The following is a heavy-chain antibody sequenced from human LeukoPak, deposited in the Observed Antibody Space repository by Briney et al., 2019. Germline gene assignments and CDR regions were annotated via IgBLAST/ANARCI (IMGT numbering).Heavy chain of an antibody. Sequence: GGSLRLSCAAPGFMFHDYAIHWVRQAPGKGLEWVSLISGDGGSTFYADSVKGRFTISRDNSKNSLYLQMNSLRSDDTALYYCARESESNGWYDYWGQGTLVTVSS. CDR3: ARESESNGWYDY. CDR2: ISGDGGST. V-gene: IGHV3-43*02. D-gene: IGHD6-19*01. CDR1: GFMFHDYA. J-gene: IGHJ4*02.